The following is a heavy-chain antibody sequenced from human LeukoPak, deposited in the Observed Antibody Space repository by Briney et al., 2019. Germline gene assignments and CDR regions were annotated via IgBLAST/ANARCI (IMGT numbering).Heavy chain of an antibody. V-gene: IGHV3-11*05. CDR3: ARVIGDLGYCSGGSCSSNWFDP. Sequence: GGSLRLSCAASGFTFSDYYMRWIRQAPGKGLEWVSYISSSSSYTNYADSVKGRFTISRDNAKNSLYLQMNSLRAEDTAVYYWARVIGDLGYCSGGSCSSNWFDPWGQGTLVTVSS. D-gene: IGHD2-15*01. J-gene: IGHJ5*02. CDR1: GFTFSDYY. CDR2: ISSSSSYT.